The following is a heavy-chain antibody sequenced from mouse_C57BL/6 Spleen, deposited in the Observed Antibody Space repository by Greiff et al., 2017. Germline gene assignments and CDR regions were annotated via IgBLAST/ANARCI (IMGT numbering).Heavy chain of an antibody. V-gene: IGHV7-3*01. J-gene: IGHJ4*01. Sequence: DVQLQESGGGLVQPGGSLSLSCAASGFTFTDYYMSWVRQPPGKALEWLGFIRNKANGYTTEYSASVKGRFTISRDNSQSILYLQMNALRAEDSATYYCARYSKGAMDYWGQGTSVTVSS. D-gene: IGHD1-3*01. CDR1: GFTFTDYY. CDR2: IRNKANGYTT. CDR3: ARYSKGAMDY.